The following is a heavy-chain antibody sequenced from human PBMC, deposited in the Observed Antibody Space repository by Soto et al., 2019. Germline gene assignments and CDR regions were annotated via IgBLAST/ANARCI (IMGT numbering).Heavy chain of an antibody. V-gene: IGHV1-18*01. CDR2: ISAYNGNT. Sequence: ASVKVSCKASGYTVTSYGISWVRQAPGQGLEWMGWISAYNGNTNYAPKLQGRVTMTTDTSTSTAYMELRSLRSDDSALYYCARDLEQYGSGAGYWGQGTLVTVSS. CDR3: ARDLEQYGSGAGY. CDR1: GYTVTSYG. D-gene: IGHD3-10*01. J-gene: IGHJ4*02.